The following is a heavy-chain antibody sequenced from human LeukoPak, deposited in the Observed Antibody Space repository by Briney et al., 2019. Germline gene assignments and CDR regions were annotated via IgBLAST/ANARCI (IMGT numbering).Heavy chain of an antibody. CDR2: ISGSGGST. Sequence: GGSLRLSCAASGFTFSSYAMSWVRQAPGKGLEWVSAISGSGGSTYYADSVKGRFTISRDNSKNTLYLQMNSLRAEDTAVYYCAKRGIDYDFWSGYFRGAVDYWGQGTLVTVSS. V-gene: IGHV3-23*01. J-gene: IGHJ4*02. CDR1: GFTFSSYA. D-gene: IGHD3-3*01. CDR3: AKRGIDYDFWSGYFRGAVDY.